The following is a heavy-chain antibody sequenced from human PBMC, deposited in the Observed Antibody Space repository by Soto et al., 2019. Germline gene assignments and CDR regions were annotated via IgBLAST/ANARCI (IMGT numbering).Heavy chain of an antibody. V-gene: IGHV1-69*02. CDR1: GDTFSFYT. CDR3: ATNYGSGSAPVDY. CDR2: IIPMVRMA. J-gene: IGHJ4*02. Sequence: QVQLVQSGAELKKPGSSVKVSCTASGDTFSFYTMNWVRQAPGQGPEWMGRIIPMVRMANYAQKFQGRVRSIADTSTSTSYMGLSSWTSEDTAVYYCATNYGSGSAPVDYWGQGTLVTVSS. D-gene: IGHD3-10*01.